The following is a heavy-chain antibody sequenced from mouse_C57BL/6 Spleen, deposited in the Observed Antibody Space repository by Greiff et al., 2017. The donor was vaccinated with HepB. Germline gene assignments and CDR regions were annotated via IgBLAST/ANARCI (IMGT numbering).Heavy chain of an antibody. CDR2: ISDGGSYT. D-gene: IGHD4-1*01. CDR3: ARDGLGRYFDY. V-gene: IGHV5-4*01. J-gene: IGHJ2*01. Sequence: EVKLVESGGGLVKPGGSLKLSCAASGFTFSSYAMSWVRQTPEKRLEWVATISDGGSYTYYPDNVKGRFTISRDNAKNNLYLQMSHLKSEDTAMYYCARDGLGRYFDYWGQGTTLTVSS. CDR1: GFTFSSYA.